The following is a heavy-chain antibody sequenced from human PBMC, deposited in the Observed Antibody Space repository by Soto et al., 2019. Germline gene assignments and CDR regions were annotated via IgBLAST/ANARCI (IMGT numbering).Heavy chain of an antibody. CDR3: ARGIHGGAFDI. Sequence: GGSLRLSCAASGFTVSSNYMSWVRQAPVNGLEFVSVIYSFCSTYYADSLKGRFTISIDNSKNTLYLQMNSLRAEDTAVYYCARGIHGGAFDIWGQGTIVTVSS. CDR1: GFTVSSNY. V-gene: IGHV3-66*01. CDR2: IYSFCST. D-gene: IGHD3-16*01. J-gene: IGHJ3*02.